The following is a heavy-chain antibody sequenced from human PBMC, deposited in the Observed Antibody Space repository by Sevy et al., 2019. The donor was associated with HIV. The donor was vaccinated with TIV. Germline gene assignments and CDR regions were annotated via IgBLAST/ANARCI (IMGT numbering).Heavy chain of an antibody. Sequence: SETLSLTCTVSGGSISSGDYYWSWIRQPPGKGLEWIGYIYYSGSTYYNPSLKSRVTISVDTSKNQFSLKLSSVTAADTAVYYCARWGGYYDSSGYGGGDYWGQGTLVTVSS. J-gene: IGHJ4*02. D-gene: IGHD3-22*01. V-gene: IGHV4-30-4*01. CDR1: GGSISSGDYY. CDR3: ARWGGYYDSSGYGGGDY. CDR2: IYYSGST.